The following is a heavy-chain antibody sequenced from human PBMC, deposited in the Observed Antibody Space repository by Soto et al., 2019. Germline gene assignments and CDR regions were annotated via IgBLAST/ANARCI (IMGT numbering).Heavy chain of an antibody. D-gene: IGHD2-2*01. Sequence: GASVKVSCKASGYTVTSYCMHWVRQVPGQGLEWMGIINPKSGSTTYAEKFQGRVTMTRDTSTNTVYMELTSLTSGDTAVYYCARAGIAYCTSTTCYLYYYVMDVWGQGTTVTVSS. CDR1: GYTVTSYC. J-gene: IGHJ6*02. V-gene: IGHV1-46*01. CDR2: INPKSGST. CDR3: ARAGIAYCTSTTCYLYYYVMDV.